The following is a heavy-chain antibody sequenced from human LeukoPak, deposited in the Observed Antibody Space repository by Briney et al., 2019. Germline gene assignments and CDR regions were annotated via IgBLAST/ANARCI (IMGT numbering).Heavy chain of an antibody. CDR1: GFTFTSNY. J-gene: IGHJ4*02. D-gene: IGHD6-13*01. V-gene: IGHV3-53*01. CDR2: IYTGGSP. Sequence: GGSLRLSCVASGFTFTSNYVTWVRQAPGKGLEWVSVIYTGGSPYYADSVKGRIAISRDISKNTVYLQMYSLRAEDTAVYYCARGAATGPTLGLDYWGQGTLVTVSS. CDR3: ARGAATGPTLGLDY.